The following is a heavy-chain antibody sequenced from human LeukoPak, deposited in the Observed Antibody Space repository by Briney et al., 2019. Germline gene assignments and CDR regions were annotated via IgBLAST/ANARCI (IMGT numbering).Heavy chain of an antibody. CDR3: AANERLLSDFDY. J-gene: IGHJ4*02. CDR2: ISGSGGST. CDR1: GFTFSNYA. D-gene: IGHD2-2*01. V-gene: IGHV3-23*01. Sequence: GGSLRLSCAASGFTFSNYAMSWVRQAPGKGLEWVSGISGSGGSTYYADSVKGRFIFSRDNSKNTLYLQMNSLRAEDTAVYYCAANERLLSDFDYWGPGTLVTVSS.